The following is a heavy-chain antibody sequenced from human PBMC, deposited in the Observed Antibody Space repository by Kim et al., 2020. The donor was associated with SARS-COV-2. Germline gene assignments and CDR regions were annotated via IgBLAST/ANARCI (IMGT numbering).Heavy chain of an antibody. J-gene: IGHJ6*03. V-gene: IGHV3-11*01. D-gene: IGHD1-26*01. CDR2: ISTIGTTI. Sequence: GGSLRLSCVTSGFTFSYYYMAWIRQTPAKGLEWVAYISTIGTTIRYGDSVRGRFTISRDNAKNSLYLQMNSLRPDGTDAHYRARNSALSIWGKGTTV. CDR1: GFTFSYYY. CDR3: ARNSALSI.